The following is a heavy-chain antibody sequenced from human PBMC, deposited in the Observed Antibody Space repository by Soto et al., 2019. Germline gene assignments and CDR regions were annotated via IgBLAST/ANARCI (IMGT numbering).Heavy chain of an antibody. V-gene: IGHV4-4*02. CDR3: ASVRGGYYYAMDD. Sequence: PSETLSLTCAVSGGSIISSNWWSLVRQPPGKGLEWLGEIYHSGSTNYNPSLKSRVTISVDKSKNQFSLTLSSVTAADTAVDYCASVRGGYYYAMDDWGQGTTVTVS. D-gene: IGHD3-10*02. CDR2: IYHSGST. J-gene: IGHJ6*02. CDR1: GGSIISSNW.